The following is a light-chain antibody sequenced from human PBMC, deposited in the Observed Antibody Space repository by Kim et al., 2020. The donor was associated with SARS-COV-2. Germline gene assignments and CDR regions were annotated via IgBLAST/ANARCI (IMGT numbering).Light chain of an antibody. Sequence: AAVGDRVTITCRASQRISYDLDWEQQKPGKAPKVLIYAAASLQYGVPSRFSGSGSGTDFTLTISSLQPEDFATYYCQQCYSTPLTFGGGTKVDIK. CDR2: AAA. J-gene: IGKJ4*01. V-gene: IGKV1-39*01. CDR3: QQCYSTPLT. CDR1: QRISYD.